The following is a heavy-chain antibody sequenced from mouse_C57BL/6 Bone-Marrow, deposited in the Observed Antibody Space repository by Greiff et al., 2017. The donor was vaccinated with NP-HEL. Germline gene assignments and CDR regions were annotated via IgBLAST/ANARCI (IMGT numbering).Heavy chain of an antibody. J-gene: IGHJ1*03. D-gene: IGHD1-1*01. CDR2: IDPENGDT. Sequence: EVKLVESGAELVRPGASVKLSCTASGFNIKDDYMHWVKQRPEQGLEWIGWIDPENGDTEYASKFQGKATITADTSSNTAYLQLSSLTSEDTAVYYCTTSWGYYGMYFDVWGTGTTVTVSS. CDR3: TTSWGYYGMYFDV. CDR1: GFNIKDDY. V-gene: IGHV14-4*01.